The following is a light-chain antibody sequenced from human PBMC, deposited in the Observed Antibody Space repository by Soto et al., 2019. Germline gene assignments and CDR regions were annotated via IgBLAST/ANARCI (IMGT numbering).Light chain of an antibody. J-gene: IGKJ1*01. CDR2: GAS. Sequence: EIVLTQSPGTLSLSPGERATLSCRASQSVRSNSLAWFQQKPGQAPRLLIYGASSRATGIPDRFTGSGSGADFTLTITRLEPEDFAVYFCQQYAGSPRTFGQGTAVGIK. CDR1: QSVRSNS. V-gene: IGKV3-20*01. CDR3: QQYAGSPRT.